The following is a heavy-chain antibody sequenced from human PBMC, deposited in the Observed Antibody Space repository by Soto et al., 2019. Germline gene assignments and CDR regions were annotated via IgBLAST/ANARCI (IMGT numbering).Heavy chain of an antibody. Sequence: GASVKVSCKASGYTFTSYAMHWVRQAPGQRLEWMGWINAGNGNTKYSQKFQGRVTITRDTSASTAYMELSSLRSEDTAVYYCARALLDILTGYYNSEVGYWGQGTLVTVSS. V-gene: IGHV1-3*01. CDR3: ARALLDILTGYYNSEVGY. CDR1: GYTFTSYA. CDR2: INAGNGNT. J-gene: IGHJ4*02. D-gene: IGHD3-9*01.